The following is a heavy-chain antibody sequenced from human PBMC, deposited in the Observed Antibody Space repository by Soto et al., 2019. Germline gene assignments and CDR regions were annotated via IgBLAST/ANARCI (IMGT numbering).Heavy chain of an antibody. V-gene: IGHV3-11*06. CDR2: ISSGSTYT. CDR3: ARCTPADIVANTY. Sequence: QVQLVESGGGLVKPGGSLRLSCAASGFTFSDYYMTWIRQAPGKGLEWVSYISSGSTYTNYEDSVKGRFTISRDNAQNSLYVQRNGVRAEDTAVYYCARCTPADIVANTYWGQGTLVTVSS. D-gene: IGHD5-12*01. CDR1: GFTFSDYY. J-gene: IGHJ4*02.